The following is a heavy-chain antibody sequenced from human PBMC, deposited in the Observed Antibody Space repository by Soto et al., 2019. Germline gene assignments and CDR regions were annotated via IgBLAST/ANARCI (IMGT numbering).Heavy chain of an antibody. Sequence: SETLSLTCTFSVVSISSYYWSCIRHPAGKGLEWIGRIYTSGSTNYNPSLKSRVTMSVDTSKNQFSLKLSSVTAADTAVYYCARDDCSSTSCYYYYGMDVWGQGTTVTVSS. CDR3: ARDDCSSTSCYYYYGMDV. CDR2: IYTSGST. CDR1: VVSISSYY. J-gene: IGHJ6*02. D-gene: IGHD2-2*01. V-gene: IGHV4-4*07.